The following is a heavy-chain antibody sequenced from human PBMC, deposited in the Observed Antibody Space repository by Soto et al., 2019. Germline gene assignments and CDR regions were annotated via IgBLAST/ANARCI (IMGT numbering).Heavy chain of an antibody. V-gene: IGHV1-8*01. D-gene: IGHD3-10*01. CDR1: GYTFSNYD. Sequence: QVQLVQSGAELKKPGASVKVSCKASGYTFSNYDMNWVRQATGQGPEWIGWVNPNNGDTGYAQKFQGRVTLTTDISQTTASMELTSLRSEDTAIYSCAKVSRKGSAIDFDYWGKGTLITVSS. CDR2: VNPNNGDT. CDR3: AKVSRKGSAIDFDY. J-gene: IGHJ4*02.